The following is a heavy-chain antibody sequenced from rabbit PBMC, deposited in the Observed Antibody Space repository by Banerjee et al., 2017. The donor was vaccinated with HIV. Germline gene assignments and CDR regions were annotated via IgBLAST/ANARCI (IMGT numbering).Heavy chain of an antibody. CDR1: GFDFSSNA. CDR3: ARSNDWGLEYFHL. D-gene: IGHD4-1*01. J-gene: IGHJ4*01. V-gene: IGHV1S47*01. CDR2: IYNGDGRT. Sequence: QEQLEESGGGLVKPEGSLTLSCKASGFDFSSNAMCWVRQAPGKRPEWIACIYNGDGRTWYANWAKGRFTISKTSSTTVTLQMTSLTAADTATYFCARSNDWGLEYFHLWGQGTLVTVS.